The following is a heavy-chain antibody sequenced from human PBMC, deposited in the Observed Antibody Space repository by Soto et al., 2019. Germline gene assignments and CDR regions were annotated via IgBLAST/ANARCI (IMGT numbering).Heavy chain of an antibody. CDR2: LSFDASKK. D-gene: IGHD1-26*01. CDR3: RVGVAD. CDR1: GFNFSAYG. Sequence: QVQLVESGGGVVQPGRSLRLSCAASGFNFSAYGMHWVRQAPGTGLELVALLSFDASKKYYADSVKGSFTISRDTSRNTLYLQMNSLRVEDTAVYYCRVGVADWGQGTRVTVSS. J-gene: IGHJ4*02. V-gene: IGHV3-30*03.